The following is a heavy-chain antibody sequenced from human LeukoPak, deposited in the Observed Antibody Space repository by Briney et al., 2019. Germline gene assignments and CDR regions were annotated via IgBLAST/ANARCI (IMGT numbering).Heavy chain of an antibody. CDR1: GYSISSGYY. D-gene: IGHD6-19*01. CDR2: IYHSGST. V-gene: IGHV4-38-2*01. J-gene: IGHJ4*02. CDR3: ARHVEIAVAGPIDY. Sequence: SETLSLTCAVSGYSISSGYYWGWIRQPPGKGLEWIGSIYHSGSTYYNPSLKSRVTISVDTSKNQFSLKLSSVTAADTAVYYCARHVEIAVAGPIDYWGQGTLVTVSS.